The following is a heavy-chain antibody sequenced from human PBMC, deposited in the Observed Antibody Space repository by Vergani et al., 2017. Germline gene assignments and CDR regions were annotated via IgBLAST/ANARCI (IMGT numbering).Heavy chain of an antibody. J-gene: IGHJ6*02. V-gene: IGHV1-2*02. Sequence: QVQLVQSGAEVKKPGASVQVSCKASGYTFTGYYMHWVRQAPGQGLEWMGWINPNSGGTNYAQKFQGRVTMTRDTSISTAYMELSRLRSDDTAVYYCARAYYDSXGYWGVHYYYGMDVWGQGTTVTVSS. D-gene: IGHD3-22*01. CDR3: ARAYYDSXGYWGVHYYYGMDV. CDR1: GYTFTGYY. CDR2: INPNSGGT.